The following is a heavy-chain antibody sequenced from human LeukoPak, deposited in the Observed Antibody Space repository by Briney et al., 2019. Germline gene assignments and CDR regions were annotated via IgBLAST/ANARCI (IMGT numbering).Heavy chain of an antibody. CDR2: ISAYNGNT. D-gene: IGHD2-2*01. Sequence: ASVKVSCKASRYTFTSYGISWVRQAPGQGLEWMGWISAYNGNTNYAQKLQGRVTMTTDTSTSTAYMELRSLRSDDTAVYCCARGPYCSSTSCYFFFYFDYWGQGTLVTVSS. V-gene: IGHV1-18*01. CDR1: RYTFTSYG. J-gene: IGHJ4*02. CDR3: ARGPYCSSTSCYFFFYFDY.